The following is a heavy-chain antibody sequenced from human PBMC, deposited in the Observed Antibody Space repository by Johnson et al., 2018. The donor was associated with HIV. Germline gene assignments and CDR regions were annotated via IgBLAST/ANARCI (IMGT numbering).Heavy chain of an antibody. V-gene: IGHV3-74*01. Sequence: VQLVESGGDLVQPGGSLRLSCVGSGFTFSTNWMHWVRQAPGKGLVWVSRINSDGSSTSYADSVKGRFTISSDNSRNTLYLQMSSLRVEDTAVYYCAREARGLWRLRLGELSFLPNLHAFDIWGQGTMVTVSS. CDR2: INSDGSST. CDR3: AREARGLWRLRLGELSFLPNLHAFDI. CDR1: GFTFSTNW. D-gene: IGHD3-16*02. J-gene: IGHJ3*02.